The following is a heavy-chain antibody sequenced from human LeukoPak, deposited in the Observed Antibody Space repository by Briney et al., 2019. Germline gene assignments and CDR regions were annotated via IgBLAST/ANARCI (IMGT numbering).Heavy chain of an antibody. Sequence: PSETLSLTCTVSGGSISSYYWGWIRQPPGKGLEWIGSIYYSGSTYYNPSLKSRVTISVDTSKNQFSLKLSSVTAADTAVYYCASEFVTIFGVPRAFDIWGQGTMVTVSS. CDR2: IYYSGST. CDR3: ASEFVTIFGVPRAFDI. D-gene: IGHD3-3*01. V-gene: IGHV4-39*07. J-gene: IGHJ3*02. CDR1: GGSISSYY.